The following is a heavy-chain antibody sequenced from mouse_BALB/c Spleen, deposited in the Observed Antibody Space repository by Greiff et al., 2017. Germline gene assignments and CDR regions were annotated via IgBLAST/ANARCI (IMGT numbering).Heavy chain of an antibody. CDR1: GFAFSSYD. CDR3: ARLHYYGSNGYFDV. D-gene: IGHD1-1*01. V-gene: IGHV5-12-1*01. CDR2: ISSGGGST. J-gene: IGHJ1*01. Sequence: DVMLVESGGGLVKPGGSLKLSCAASGFAFSSYDMSWVRQTPEKRLEWVAYISSGGGSTYYPDTVKGRFTISRDNAKNTLYLQMSSLKSEDTAMYYCARLHYYGSNGYFDVWGAGTTVTVSS.